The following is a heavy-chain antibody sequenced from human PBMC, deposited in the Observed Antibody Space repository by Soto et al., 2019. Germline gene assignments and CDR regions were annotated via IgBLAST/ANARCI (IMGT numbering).Heavy chain of an antibody. CDR2: MYNTGST. J-gene: IGHJ6*02. D-gene: IGHD2-21*02. CDR3: ARDLWGYCGADCYPLDV. CDR1: GGSISSYY. Sequence: PSETLSLTCTVSGGSISSYYWSWIRQPPGKGLEWIGYMYNTGSTIYNPSLKSRVTISVDTSKNQFSLKLNSVTAADTAVYYCARDLWGYCGADCYPLDVWSQGTTVTVS. V-gene: IGHV4-59*01.